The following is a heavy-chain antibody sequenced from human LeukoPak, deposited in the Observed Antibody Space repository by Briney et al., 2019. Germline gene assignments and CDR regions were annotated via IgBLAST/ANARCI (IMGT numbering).Heavy chain of an antibody. V-gene: IGHV1-2*02. J-gene: IGHJ5*02. CDR3: ARADRLHGGPYLIGP. D-gene: IGHD2-21*01. CDR2: INPNSGGT. Sequence: EASVKVSCKTSGYGFTDYYMHWVRQAPGQGLEWMGWINPNSGGTSSARKFQGRITMTRDTSITTVYMEVRWLTSDDTAVYYCARADRLHGGPYLIGPWGQGTLVTVTS. CDR1: GYGFTDYY.